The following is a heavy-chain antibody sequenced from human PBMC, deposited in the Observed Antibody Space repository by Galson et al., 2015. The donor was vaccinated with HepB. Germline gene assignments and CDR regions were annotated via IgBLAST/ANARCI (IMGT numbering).Heavy chain of an antibody. D-gene: IGHD1-26*01. J-gene: IGHJ4*02. V-gene: IGHV3-30*03. Sequence: SLRLSCAVSGFTFGLYGMHWVRQAPDKGLDWVTVISYDGSHKYYADSVKGRFTISRDDSKNTLYLQMNSLTVEDTAVYYCARHPTGSYYGAFLDYWGQGTLVTVSS. CDR2: ISYDGSHK. CDR3: ARHPTGSYYGAFLDY. CDR1: GFTFGLYG.